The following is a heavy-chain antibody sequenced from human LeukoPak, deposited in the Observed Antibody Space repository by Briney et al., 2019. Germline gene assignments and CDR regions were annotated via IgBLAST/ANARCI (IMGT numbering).Heavy chain of an antibody. CDR3: VRDSSTVTTSDFFDH. V-gene: IGHV3-48*04. D-gene: IGHD4-17*01. CDR2: VSYVRPSGSMI. Sequence: GGSLRLSCAASGFTFSRYGMNWVRQAPGKGLEWVSYVSYVRPSGSMIKYADSVEGRFTISRDNAKNSLYLQMNSLRAEDTAVYYCVRDSSTVTTSDFFDHWGQGTLVTVSA. CDR1: GFTFSRYG. J-gene: IGHJ4*02.